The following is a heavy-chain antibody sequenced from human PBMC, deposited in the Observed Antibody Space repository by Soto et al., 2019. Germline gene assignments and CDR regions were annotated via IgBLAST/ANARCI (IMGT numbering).Heavy chain of an antibody. Sequence: GESLNISCKGSGYSFTRYWIGWVRQMPGKGLEWMGIIYPGDSDTRYSPSFQGQVTISADKSISTAYLQWSSLKASDTAMYYCARDGSGDFWSGYYYYFDYWGQGTLVTVSS. CDR1: GYSFTRYW. J-gene: IGHJ4*02. CDR2: IYPGDSDT. V-gene: IGHV5-51*01. D-gene: IGHD3-3*01. CDR3: ARDGSGDFWSGYYYYFDY.